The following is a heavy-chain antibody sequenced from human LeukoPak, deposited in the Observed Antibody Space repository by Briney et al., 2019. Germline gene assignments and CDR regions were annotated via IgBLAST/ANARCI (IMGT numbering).Heavy chain of an antibody. CDR3: ARDCSSTSCSLVPPFDY. Sequence: ASVKVSCRASGGTFSSYAISWVRQAPGQGLEWMGRIIPILGIANYAQKFQGRVTITADKSTSTAYMELSSLRSEDTAVYYCARDCSSTSCSLVPPFDYWGQGTLVTVPS. V-gene: IGHV1-69*04. D-gene: IGHD2-2*01. J-gene: IGHJ4*02. CDR1: GGTFSSYA. CDR2: IIPILGIA.